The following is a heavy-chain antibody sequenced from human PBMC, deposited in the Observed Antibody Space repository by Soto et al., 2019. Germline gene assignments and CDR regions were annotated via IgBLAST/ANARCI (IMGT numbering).Heavy chain of an antibody. CDR1: GGSFSGYF. J-gene: IGHJ3*01. CDR2: VNHNGRN. V-gene: IGHV4-34*01. Sequence: KTSETLSLTCDVYGGSFSGYFWNWIRQSPGKGLEWIGKVNHNGRNNYNPSLKSQVTISLDMSKKQISLKLTSVTAADTAVYYCARGGSSDWQVAFDFWGQGTMVTVSS. CDR3: ARGGSSDWQVAFDF. D-gene: IGHD6-19*01.